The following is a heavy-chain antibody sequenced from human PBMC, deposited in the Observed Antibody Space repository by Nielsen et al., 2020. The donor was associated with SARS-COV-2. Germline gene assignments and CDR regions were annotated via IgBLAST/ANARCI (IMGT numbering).Heavy chain of an antibody. CDR1: GFTFSSYA. V-gene: IGHV3-9*01. Sequence: SLKISCAASGFTFSSYAMSWVRQAQGKGLEWVSGITWSSGTIAYADSVKGRFTISRDNAKKSLYLQMNSLRPEDTALYYCAKAFGSGSYLGDYYMDVWGKGTTVTVSS. J-gene: IGHJ6*03. CDR2: ITWSSGTI. CDR3: AKAFGSGSYLGDYYMDV. D-gene: IGHD3-10*01.